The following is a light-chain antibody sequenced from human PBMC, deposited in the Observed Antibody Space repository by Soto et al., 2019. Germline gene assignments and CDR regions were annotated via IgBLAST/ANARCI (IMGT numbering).Light chain of an antibody. Sequence: QTVDREEPSLTVSPGGTVTLTCGSSTGAVTNGHYPYWFQQKPGQAPRTLIYDTTNRHSWTPARFSGSLLGGKAALTLSGAQPEDEAEYYCLLSYNGPYVFGTGTNVTVL. CDR1: TGAVTNGHY. CDR2: DTT. CDR3: LLSYNGPYV. J-gene: IGLJ1*01. V-gene: IGLV7-46*01.